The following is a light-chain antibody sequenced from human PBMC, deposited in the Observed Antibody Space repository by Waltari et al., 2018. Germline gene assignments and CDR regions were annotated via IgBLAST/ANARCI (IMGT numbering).Light chain of an antibody. V-gene: IGKV3-20*01. CDR1: QSVSSNY. CDR3: QQYGGSPMYA. Sequence: VLTQSPVTLSLSPGERATLSCRTSQSVSSNYIAWYQQKPGQAPRLLIYGASTRATGIPDRFSGRGSGTVCTLTISGLEPEDFAVYYCQQYGGSPMYAFGQGTKLEIK. CDR2: GAS. J-gene: IGKJ2*01.